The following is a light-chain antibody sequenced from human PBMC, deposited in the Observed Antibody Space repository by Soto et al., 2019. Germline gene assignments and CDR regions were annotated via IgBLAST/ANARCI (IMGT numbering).Light chain of an antibody. J-gene: IGLJ2*01. V-gene: IGLV2-14*01. CDR3: SSQGTSSTLE. Sequence: QSALTQPASVSGSPGQSITISCTGTSSDVGYYNYVSWYQQHPGKAPNLMIYDVSNRPSGVSNRFSGSKSGNTASLTISGLQAEDEADYYCSSQGTSSTLEFGGGTKLTVL. CDR1: SSDVGYYNY. CDR2: DVS.